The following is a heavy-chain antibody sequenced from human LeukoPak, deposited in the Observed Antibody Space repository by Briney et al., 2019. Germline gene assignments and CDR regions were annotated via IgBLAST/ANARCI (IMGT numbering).Heavy chain of an antibody. V-gene: IGHV3-9*01. CDR1: GFAFNTYW. J-gene: IGHJ4*02. CDR2: ISWNSVNI. Sequence: GGSLRLSCAASGFAFNTYWMHWVRPAPGKGLEWVSGISWNSVNIGYEDSVKGRFTISRDNAKNSLYLQMHSLRPEDTALYYCVKDRGLRNQWLQLTYDSWGQGTLVTVSS. D-gene: IGHD5-24*01. CDR3: VKDRGLRNQWLQLTYDS.